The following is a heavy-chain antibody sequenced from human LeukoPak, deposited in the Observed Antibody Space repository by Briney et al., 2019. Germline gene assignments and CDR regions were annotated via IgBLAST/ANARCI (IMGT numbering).Heavy chain of an antibody. J-gene: IGHJ6*03. CDR2: ISSSGSTI. CDR1: GFTFSDYY. V-gene: IGHV3-11*04. CDR3: AAIAAAGTFPYYYYMDV. D-gene: IGHD6-13*01. Sequence: GGSLRLSCAAPGFTFSDYYMSWIRQAPGKGLEWVSYISSSGSTIYYADSVKGRLTISRDNAKNSLYLQMNSLRAEDTAVYYCAAIAAAGTFPYYYYMDVWGKGTTVTVSS.